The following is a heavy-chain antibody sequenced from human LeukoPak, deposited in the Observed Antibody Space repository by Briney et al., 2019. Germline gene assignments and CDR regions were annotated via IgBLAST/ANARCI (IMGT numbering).Heavy chain of an antibody. V-gene: IGHV4-59*01. D-gene: IGHD6-13*01. CDR2: IYYSGST. J-gene: IGHJ4*02. CDR3: ARIGSSWYSPFDY. CDR1: GGSISSYY. Sequence: PSETLSLTCTVSGGSISSYYWSWIRQPPGKGLEWIGYIYYSGSTNYNPSLKSRVTISVDTSKNQFSLKLSSVTAADTAVYYCARIGSSWYSPFDYWGQGTLVTVSS.